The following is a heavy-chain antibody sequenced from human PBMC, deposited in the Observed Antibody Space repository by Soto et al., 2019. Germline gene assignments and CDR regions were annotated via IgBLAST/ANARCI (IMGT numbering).Heavy chain of an antibody. CDR3: AIGPYSSSSNPFQH. V-gene: IGHV1-18*01. Sequence: ASVKVSCKASGYSFTSYGISWVRQAPGQGLEWMGWISAYNGNTNYAQTLQGRVTMTTDTSTSTAYMELRSLRSDDTAVYYCAIGPYSSSSNPFQHWGQGTLVTVSS. D-gene: IGHD6-6*01. J-gene: IGHJ1*01. CDR2: ISAYNGNT. CDR1: GYSFTSYG.